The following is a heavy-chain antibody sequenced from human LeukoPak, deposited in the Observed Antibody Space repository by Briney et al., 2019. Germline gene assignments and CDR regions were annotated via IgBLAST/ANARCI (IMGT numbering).Heavy chain of an antibody. V-gene: IGHV1-69*13. D-gene: IGHD4-17*01. J-gene: IGHJ6*03. CDR2: IIPIFGTA. Sequence: SVKVSCKASGGTFSSYAISWVRQAPGQGLEWVGGIIPIFGTASYAQKLQGRVTITADESTSTAYMELSSLRSEDTAVYYCARDPRDYGENYYYYYMDVWGKGTTVTVSS. CDR1: GGTFSSYA. CDR3: ARDPRDYGENYYYYYMDV.